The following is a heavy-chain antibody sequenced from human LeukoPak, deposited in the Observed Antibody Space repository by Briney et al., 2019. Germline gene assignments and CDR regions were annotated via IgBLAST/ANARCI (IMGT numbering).Heavy chain of an antibody. Sequence: GGSPRLSCAASGFTFSSYAMHWVRQAPGKGLEWVAVISYDGSNKYYADSVKGRFTISRDNSKNTLYLQMNSLRAEDTAVYYCAREDSSGYYPCFDYWGQGALVTVSS. V-gene: IGHV3-30*04. J-gene: IGHJ4*02. CDR1: GFTFSSYA. CDR2: ISYDGSNK. D-gene: IGHD3-22*01. CDR3: AREDSSGYYPCFDY.